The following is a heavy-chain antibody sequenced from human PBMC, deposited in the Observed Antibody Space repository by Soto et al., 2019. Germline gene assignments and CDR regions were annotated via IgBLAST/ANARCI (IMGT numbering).Heavy chain of an antibody. Sequence: EVQLSESGRGLVQPGGSLRLSCAASGLTFSRADLSWVRQAPGKGLEWVSAISGSGGDIHYADSVKGRFTVSRDNPKNTLFLHLSSLRVEDPAIYYCATHSWDHWGQGTLVTVSS. J-gene: IGHJ4*02. CDR2: ISGSGGDI. V-gene: IGHV3-23*01. CDR3: ATHSWDH. CDR1: GLTFSRAD.